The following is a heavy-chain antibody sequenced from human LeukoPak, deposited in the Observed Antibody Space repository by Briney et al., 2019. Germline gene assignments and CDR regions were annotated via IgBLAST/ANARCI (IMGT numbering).Heavy chain of an antibody. CDR2: INHSGST. CDR1: GGSFSGYY. Sequence: SETLSLTCAVYGGSFSGYYWSWIRQPPGKGLEWIGEINHSGSTNYNPSLKSRVTISVDTSKNQFSLKLSSVTAADTAVYYCARGRESTAIVYGMDVWGQGTTVTASS. V-gene: IGHV4-34*01. D-gene: IGHD5-18*01. J-gene: IGHJ6*02. CDR3: ARGRESTAIVYGMDV.